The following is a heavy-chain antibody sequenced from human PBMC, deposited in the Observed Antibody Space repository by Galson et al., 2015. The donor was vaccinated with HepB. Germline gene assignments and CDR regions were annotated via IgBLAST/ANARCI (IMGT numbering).Heavy chain of an antibody. D-gene: IGHD3-10*01. CDR3: ARAGLTYYYGSGSQGPDAFDI. J-gene: IGHJ3*02. CDR1: GGTFSSYT. Sequence: SVKVSCKASGGTFSSYTISWVRQAPGQGLEWMGRIIPILGIANYAQKLQGRVTITADKSTSTAYMELSSLRSEDTAVYYCARAGLTYYYGSGSQGPDAFDIWGQGTMVTVSS. CDR2: IIPILGIA. V-gene: IGHV1-69*02.